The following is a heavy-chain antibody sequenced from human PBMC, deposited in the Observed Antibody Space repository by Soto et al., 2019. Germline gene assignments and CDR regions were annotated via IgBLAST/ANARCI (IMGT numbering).Heavy chain of an antibody. CDR1: GYTFTSYD. J-gene: IGHJ6*02. CDR3: ARGGLTYGSGTYGMDV. D-gene: IGHD3-10*01. V-gene: IGHV1-8*01. Sequence: AASVKVSCKASGYTFTSYDINWVRQATGQGLEWMGWMNPNSGNTGYAQKFQGRVTMTRNTSISTAYMELSSLRSEDTAVYYCARGGLTYGSGTYGMDVWGQGTTVTVSS. CDR2: MNPNSGNT.